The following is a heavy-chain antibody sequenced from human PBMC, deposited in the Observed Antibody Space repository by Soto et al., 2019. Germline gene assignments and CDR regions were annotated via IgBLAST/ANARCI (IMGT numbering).Heavy chain of an antibody. CDR3: AKATATGGGAFDI. CDR1: GFICSSYD. J-gene: IGHJ3*02. V-gene: IGHV3-23*01. Sequence: PGGSLRLSCAASGFICSSYDMSRVRQAPGKGLEWVSTILVDGRTFYVDSVKGRFTISRDSSQNTVYLQMNSLTAGDTALYYCAKATATGGGAFDICGQGTMVTVS. CDR2: ILVDGRT. D-gene: IGHD2-8*02.